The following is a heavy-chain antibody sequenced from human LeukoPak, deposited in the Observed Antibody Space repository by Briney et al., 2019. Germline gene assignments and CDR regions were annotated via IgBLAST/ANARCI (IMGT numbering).Heavy chain of an antibody. CDR1: GGSFSGYY. V-gene: IGHV4-34*01. CDR3: ARYHVAGKAY. CDR2: INHSGST. D-gene: IGHD6-19*01. J-gene: IGHJ4*02. Sequence: SETLSLTCAVYGGSFSGYYWSWIRQPPGKGLEWIGEINHSGSTNYNSSLKSRVTISVDTSKNQFSLKLSSVTAADTAVYYCARYHVAGKAYWGQGTLVTVSS.